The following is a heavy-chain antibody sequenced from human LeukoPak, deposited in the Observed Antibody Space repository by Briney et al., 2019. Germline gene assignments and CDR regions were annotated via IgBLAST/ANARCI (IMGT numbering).Heavy chain of an antibody. D-gene: IGHD3-22*01. Sequence: GGSLRLSCAASGFTFSSYSMNWVRQAPGKGLEWVSSISSSSSYIYYADSLKGRLAISRDNAKNSLYLQMNGLRADDTAVYYCARDGFYYDSSAYYHPSGIDSWGQGTLVTVSS. CDR1: GFTFSSYS. J-gene: IGHJ4*02. CDR3: ARDGFYYDSSAYYHPSGIDS. CDR2: ISSSSSYI. V-gene: IGHV3-21*01.